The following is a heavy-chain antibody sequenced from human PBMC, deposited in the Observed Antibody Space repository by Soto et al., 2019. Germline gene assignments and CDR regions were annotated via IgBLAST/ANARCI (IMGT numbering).Heavy chain of an antibody. CDR1: GYTFTTFG. CDR3: ATRSPAFVY. CDR2: ISTDKGQT. V-gene: IGHV1-18*01. J-gene: IGHJ4*02. Sequence: QVQLVQSGPEVKKPGASVKVSCRTSGYTFTTFGITWVRQAPGQGLEWMGWISTDKGQTNYAQKFQGRVTMTTDTSTSTAYMELSSLRSDDTAIYYCATRSPAFVYWVQGTLVTVST.